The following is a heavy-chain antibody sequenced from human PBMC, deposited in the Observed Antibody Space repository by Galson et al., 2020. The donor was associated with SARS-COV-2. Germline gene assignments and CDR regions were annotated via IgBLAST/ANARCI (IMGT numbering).Heavy chain of an antibody. J-gene: IGHJ4*02. CDR2: ISSSSSTI. Sequence: GRSLRLSCAASGFTFSSYSMNWVRQAPGKGLEWVSYISSSSSTIYYADSVKGRFTISRDNAKNSLYLQMNSLRAEDTAVYYCATDYDFWSGKPHFDYWGQGTLVTVSS. CDR1: GFTFSSYS. D-gene: IGHD3-3*01. CDR3: ATDYDFWSGKPHFDY. V-gene: IGHV3-48*01.